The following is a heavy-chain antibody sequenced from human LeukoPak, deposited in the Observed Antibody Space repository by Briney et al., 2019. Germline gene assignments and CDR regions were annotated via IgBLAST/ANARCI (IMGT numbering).Heavy chain of an antibody. CDR2: INPNSGGT. D-gene: IGHD3-10*01. CDR1: GYTFTGYY. Sequence: ASVKVSCKASGYTFTGYYMHWVRQAPGQGLEWMGWINPNSGGTNYAQKSQGRVTMTRDTSISTAYMELSRLRSDDTAVYYCASSWFGELRGDYFDYWGQGTLVTVSS. J-gene: IGHJ4*02. CDR3: ASSWFGELRGDYFDY. V-gene: IGHV1-2*02.